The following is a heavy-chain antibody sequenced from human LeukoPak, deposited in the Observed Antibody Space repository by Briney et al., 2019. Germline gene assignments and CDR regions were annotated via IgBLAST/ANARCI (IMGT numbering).Heavy chain of an antibody. CDR3: ARTRDDYNPLDY. Sequence: PGGSLRLSCAASGFTFSSHGMHWVRQAPGKGLEWVAVISYDGSNKYYADSVKGRFTISRDNSKNTLYLQMNSLRAEDTAVYYCARTRDDYNPLDYWGQGTLVTVSS. V-gene: IGHV3-30*03. D-gene: IGHD5-24*01. CDR1: GFTFSSHG. J-gene: IGHJ4*02. CDR2: ISYDGSNK.